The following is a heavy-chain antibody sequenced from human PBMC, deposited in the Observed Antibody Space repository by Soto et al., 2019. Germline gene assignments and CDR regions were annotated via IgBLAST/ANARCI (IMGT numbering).Heavy chain of an antibody. CDR2: IYHSGST. Sequence: SETLSLTCAVSGGSISSSNWWSWVRQPPGKGLEWIGEIYHSGSTNYNPSLKSRVTISVDKSKNQFSLKLSSVSAADTAVFYCARDLGISAAGTIGGVYYYLLYGMDVWGQGPTVTVS. V-gene: IGHV4-4*02. CDR3: ARDLGISAAGTIGGVYYYLLYGMDV. CDR1: GGSISSSNW. D-gene: IGHD6-13*01. J-gene: IGHJ6*02.